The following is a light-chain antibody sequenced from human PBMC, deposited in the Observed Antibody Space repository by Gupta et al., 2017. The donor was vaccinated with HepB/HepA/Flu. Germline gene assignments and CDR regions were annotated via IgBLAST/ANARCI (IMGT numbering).Light chain of an antibody. CDR1: QSLLHSNGYNY. V-gene: IGKV2-28*01. CDR3: MQALQTPRT. CDR2: LGV. J-gene: IGKJ4*01. Sequence: DIVMTQSPLSLPVTPGEPASISCRSSQSLLHSNGYNYLDWYLQKPGQSPQLLIYLGVNRASGVPDRFSGSGSGTDFTLKISRVEAEDVGVYYCMQALQTPRTFGGGTKVEIK.